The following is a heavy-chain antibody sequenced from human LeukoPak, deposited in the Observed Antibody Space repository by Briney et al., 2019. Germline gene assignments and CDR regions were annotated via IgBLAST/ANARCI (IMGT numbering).Heavy chain of an antibody. V-gene: IGHV3-7*01. CDR3: ARAPQGSGSNYYFPY. Sequence: PGGSLRLSCAASGFTFSTYWMSWVRQAPGKALEWVAHINQDGSEIFYVDSVKGRFTISRDNAKNSLYLQMNSLRAEDTAVYYYARAPQGSGSNYYFPYWGQGTLVTVSS. CDR2: INQDGSEI. CDR1: GFTFSTYW. J-gene: IGHJ4*02. D-gene: IGHD1-26*01.